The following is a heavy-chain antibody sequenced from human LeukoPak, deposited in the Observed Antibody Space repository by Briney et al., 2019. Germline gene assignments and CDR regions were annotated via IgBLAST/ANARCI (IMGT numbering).Heavy chain of an antibody. D-gene: IGHD6-13*01. CDR3: ARRVEQQLAGGPFDY. J-gene: IGHJ4*02. Sequence: SETLSLTCTVSGGSISSSSYYWGWIRQPPGKGLEWIGSIYYSGTTYYNPSLKSRVTISVDTSKNQFSLKLSSVTAADTAVYYCARRVEQQLAGGPFDYWGQGTLVTVSS. CDR1: GGSISSSSYY. V-gene: IGHV4-39*01. CDR2: IYYSGTT.